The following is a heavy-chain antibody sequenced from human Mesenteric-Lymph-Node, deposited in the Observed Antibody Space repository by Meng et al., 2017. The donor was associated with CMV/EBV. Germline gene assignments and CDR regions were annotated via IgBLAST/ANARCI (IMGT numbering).Heavy chain of an antibody. CDR3: ARLAPYQLGVWGNAFDI. Sequence: ASVKVSCKASGYTFTSYDINWVRQATGQGLEWMGWMSPDSGNTGYAQKFQGRVTITRNTSINTAYMELSSLRSEDTAVYYCARLAPYQLGVWGNAFDIWGQGTMVTVSS. D-gene: IGHD2-2*01. V-gene: IGHV1-8*03. J-gene: IGHJ3*02. CDR2: MSPDSGNT. CDR1: GYTFTSYD.